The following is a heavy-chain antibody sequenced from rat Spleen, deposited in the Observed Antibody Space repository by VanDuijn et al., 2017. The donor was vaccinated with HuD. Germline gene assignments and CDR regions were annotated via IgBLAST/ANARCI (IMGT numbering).Heavy chain of an antibody. Sequence: EVQLVESDGGLMQPGRSLKLSCAASGFTFTDFFMAWVRQAPTMGLEWVATISSDGASTYYRDSVRGRFIISRDDAKSTLYLQLDSLRSEDTATYYCVRQDTSGYSNWFTYWGQGTLVTVSS. J-gene: IGHJ3*01. CDR2: ISSDGAST. CDR3: VRQDTSGYSNWFTY. D-gene: IGHD4-3*01. CDR1: GFTFTDFF. V-gene: IGHV5-29*01.